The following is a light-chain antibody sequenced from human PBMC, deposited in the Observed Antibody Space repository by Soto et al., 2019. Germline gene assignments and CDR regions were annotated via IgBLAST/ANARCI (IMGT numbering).Light chain of an antibody. J-gene: IGKJ5*01. CDR1: QSIGNN. CDR3: QQSFRPHIT. Sequence: DIRMTQSPVSLSASVGDRVTITCLASQSIGNNLNWYQQKSGEVPKLLIYSASSLQSGVPSRFSGSASGTDFTLSISNLQPEDFATYYCQQSFRPHITFGQGTRLEIK. V-gene: IGKV1-39*01. CDR2: SAS.